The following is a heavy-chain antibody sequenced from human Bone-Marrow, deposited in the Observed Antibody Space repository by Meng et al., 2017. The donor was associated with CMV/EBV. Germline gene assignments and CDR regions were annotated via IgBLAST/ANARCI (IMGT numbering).Heavy chain of an antibody. J-gene: IGHJ3*02. Sequence: GESLKISCAASGFTFSDYSMNWVRQAPGKGLEWVSSISSSSSYIYYADSVKGRFTISRDNAKSSLYLQMYSLRAEDTAVYYCARDWVPYFYDSGGYYYQGGAFDIWGQGTMVTVSS. CDR1: GFTFSDYS. V-gene: IGHV3-21*01. CDR3: ARDWVPYFYDSGGYYYQGGAFDI. CDR2: ISSSSSYI. D-gene: IGHD3-22*01.